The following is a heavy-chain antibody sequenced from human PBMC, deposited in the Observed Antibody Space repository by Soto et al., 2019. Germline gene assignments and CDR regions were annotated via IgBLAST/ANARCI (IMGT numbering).Heavy chain of an antibody. CDR3: ASFDGTLVRGGRSSPYEMDV. CDR1: GGTFNNYA. D-gene: IGHD3-10*01. CDR2: IIPTFGTG. Sequence: QVLLVQSGPEVKKPGSSVKVSCKASGGTFNNYAINWVRQAPGKGLEWMGGIIPTFGTGNHAQKFQGRGTITAAESTTTAYMEPTSLRSEDTAIYYCASFDGTLVRGGRSSPYEMDVWGQGTTVIVSS. J-gene: IGHJ6*02. V-gene: IGHV1-69*01.